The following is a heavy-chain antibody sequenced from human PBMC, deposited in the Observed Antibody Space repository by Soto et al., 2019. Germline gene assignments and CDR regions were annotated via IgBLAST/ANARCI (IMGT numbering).Heavy chain of an antibody. V-gene: IGHV4-34*01. J-gene: IGHJ3*02. Sequence: PSETLSLTCAVYGGSLSGYYWSWIRQPPGKGLEWIGEINHSGSTNYNPSLKSRVTISVDTSKNQFSLKLSSVTAADTAVYYCASRPYFDDSSGYADAFDIWGQGTMVTVSS. CDR2: INHSGST. D-gene: IGHD3-22*01. CDR1: GGSLSGYY. CDR3: ASRPYFDDSSGYADAFDI.